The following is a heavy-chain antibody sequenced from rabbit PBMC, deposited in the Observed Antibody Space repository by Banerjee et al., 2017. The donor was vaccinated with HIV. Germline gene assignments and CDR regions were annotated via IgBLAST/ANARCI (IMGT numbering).Heavy chain of an antibody. D-gene: IGHD1-1*01. CDR3: ARDLVAVIGWNFRL. CDR2: IDTYSGNT. CDR1: GFSFTISYY. V-gene: IGHV1S45*01. J-gene: IGHJ6*01. Sequence: QEQLVESGGDLVQPEGSLTLTCTASGFSFTISYYMCWVRQAPGKGLEWIACIDTYSGNTYYASWAKGRFTISKTSSTTVTLQMTSLTAADTATYFCARDLVAVIGWNFRLWGPGTLVTVS.